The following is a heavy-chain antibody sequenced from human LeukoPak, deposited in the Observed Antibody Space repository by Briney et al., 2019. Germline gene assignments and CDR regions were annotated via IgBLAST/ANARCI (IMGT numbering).Heavy chain of an antibody. J-gene: IGHJ4*02. CDR1: GFTFSSYG. Sequence: GRSLRLSCAASGFTFSSYGMHWVRQAPGKGLEWVADISHDGSNKYYADSVKGRFTISRDNSKNTLYLQMNSLRAEDTAVYYCAKFIAAAGTVDFDYWGQGTLVTVSS. CDR2: ISHDGSNK. CDR3: AKFIAAAGTVDFDY. D-gene: IGHD6-13*01. V-gene: IGHV3-30*18.